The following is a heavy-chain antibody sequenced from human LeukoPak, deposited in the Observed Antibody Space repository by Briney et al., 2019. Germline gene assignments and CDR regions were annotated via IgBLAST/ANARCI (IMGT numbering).Heavy chain of an antibody. CDR2: INAKGGAT. J-gene: IGHJ4*02. Sequence: ASVKVSCKASGYTFSDYYMHWARQAPGQGLEWMGRINAKGGATNYAQRVQCRVTMTSDTSSSTAYMELSRLRSDDTAVYYCAREKYYYDSSGENDYWGQGSLVTVSS. CDR3: AREKYYYDSSGENDY. D-gene: IGHD3-22*01. V-gene: IGHV1-2*06. CDR1: GYTFSDYY.